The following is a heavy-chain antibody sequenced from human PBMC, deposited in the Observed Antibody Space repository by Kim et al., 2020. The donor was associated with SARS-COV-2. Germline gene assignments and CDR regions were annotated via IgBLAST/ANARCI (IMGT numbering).Heavy chain of an antibody. CDR1: GYTFTSYG. CDR2: ISAYNGNT. V-gene: IGHV1-18*01. J-gene: IGHJ4*02. CDR3: ARDQAWFGELSIDY. D-gene: IGHD3-10*01. Sequence: ASVKVSCKASGYTFTSYGISWVRQAPGQGLEWMGWISAYNGNTNYAQKLQGRVTMTTDTSTSTAYMELRSLRSDDTAVYYCARDQAWFGELSIDYLGQGTLVTVSS.